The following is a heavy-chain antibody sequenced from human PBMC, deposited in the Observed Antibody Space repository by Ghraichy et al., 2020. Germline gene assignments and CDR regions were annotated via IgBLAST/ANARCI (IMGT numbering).Heavy chain of an antibody. Sequence: GGSLRLSCAASGFTFSSYWMSWVRQAPGKGLEWVANIKQDGSEKYYVDSVKGRFTISRDNAKNSLYLQMNSLRAEDTAVYYCARVIGGSYYVIYYYGMDVWGQGTTVTVSS. CDR3: ARVIGGSYYVIYYYGMDV. CDR2: IKQDGSEK. CDR1: GFTFSSYW. V-gene: IGHV3-7*03. J-gene: IGHJ6*02. D-gene: IGHD1-26*01.